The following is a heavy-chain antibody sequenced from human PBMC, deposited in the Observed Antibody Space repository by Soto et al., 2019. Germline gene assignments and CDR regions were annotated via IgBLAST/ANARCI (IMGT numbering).Heavy chain of an antibody. CDR3: AGAKYYYDSSGYELLYYFDY. V-gene: IGHV1-69*01. CDR2: VIPIFGPA. J-gene: IGHJ4*02. D-gene: IGHD3-22*01. CDR1: GGTFSSYA. Sequence: QVQLVQSGAEVKKPGSSVKVSCKASGGTFSSYAISWVRQAPGQGLEWMGGVIPIFGPANYAQKFQGRVTITADESTSTAYMELSSLRSEDTAVYYCAGAKYYYDSSGYELLYYFDYWGQGTLVTVSS.